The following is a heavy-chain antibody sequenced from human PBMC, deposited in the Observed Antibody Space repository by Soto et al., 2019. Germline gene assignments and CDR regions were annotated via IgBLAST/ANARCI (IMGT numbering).Heavy chain of an antibody. CDR3: ARGVPAAMDWFDP. V-gene: IGHV3-33*01. CDR1: GFTFSSYG. CDR2: IWYDGSNK. Sequence: GGSLRLSCAASGFTFSSYGMHWVRQAPGKGLEWVAVIWYDGSNKYYADSVKGRFTISRDNSKNTLYLQMNSLRAEDTAVYYCARGVPAAMDWFDPWGQGTLVTVSS. D-gene: IGHD2-2*01. J-gene: IGHJ5*02.